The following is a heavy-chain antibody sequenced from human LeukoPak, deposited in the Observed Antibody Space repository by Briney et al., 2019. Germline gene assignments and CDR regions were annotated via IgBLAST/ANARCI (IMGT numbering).Heavy chain of an antibody. CDR2: ISGSGGST. V-gene: IGHV3-23*01. J-gene: IGHJ5*02. CDR1: GFTFSSYA. CDR3: ARDLVAVAGTWFDP. D-gene: IGHD6-19*01. Sequence: GGSLRLSCAASGFTFSSYAMSWVRQAPGKGLEWVSAISGSGGSTYYADSVKGRFTISRDNSKNSLYLQMNSLRAEDTAVYYCARDLVAVAGTWFDPWGQGTLVTVSS.